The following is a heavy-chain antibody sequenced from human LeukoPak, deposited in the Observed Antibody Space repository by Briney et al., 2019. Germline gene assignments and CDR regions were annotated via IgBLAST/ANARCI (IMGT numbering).Heavy chain of an antibody. CDR1: GGSISSGSYY. CDR2: IYTSGRT. J-gene: IGHJ4*02. CDR3: ARAGSGTYYRGFDY. Sequence: SETLSLTCTVSGGSISSGSYYWSWIRQPAGKGLEWTGRIYTSGRTNYNPSLKSRVTISLDTSKNQFSLKLSSVTAADTAVYYCARAGSGTYYRGFDYWGQGTLVTVSS. D-gene: IGHD3-10*01. V-gene: IGHV4-61*02.